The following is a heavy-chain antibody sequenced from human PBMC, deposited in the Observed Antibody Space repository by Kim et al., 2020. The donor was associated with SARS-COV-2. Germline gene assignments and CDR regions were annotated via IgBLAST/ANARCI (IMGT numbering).Heavy chain of an antibody. CDR2: ISYAGSNN. CDR1: GFTFSSYG. D-gene: IGHD3-10*01. Sequence: GGSLRLSCAASGFTFSSYGMHWVRQAPGMGLEWVAVISYAGSNNYYADSVKGRFTISRDNSKNTLYLQMNSLRAEDTDVYYCAKSIRYGSGKGYGMDVWGQGTTVTVSS. J-gene: IGHJ6*01. CDR3: AKSIRYGSGKGYGMDV. V-gene: IGHV3-30*18.